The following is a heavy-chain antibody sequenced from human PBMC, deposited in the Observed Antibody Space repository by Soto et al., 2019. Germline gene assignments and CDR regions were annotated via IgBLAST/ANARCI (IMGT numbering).Heavy chain of an antibody. D-gene: IGHD3-3*01. CDR3: ARGGHDFWSGYNYGMDV. CDR1: GGSISSGGYS. Sequence: SETLSLTCAVSGGSISSGGYSWSWIRQPPGKGLEWIGYIYHSGSTYYNPSLKSRVTISVDRSKNQFSLKLSSVTAADTAVYYCARGGHDFWSGYNYGMDVWGQGTTVTVSS. J-gene: IGHJ6*02. V-gene: IGHV4-30-2*01. CDR2: IYHSGST.